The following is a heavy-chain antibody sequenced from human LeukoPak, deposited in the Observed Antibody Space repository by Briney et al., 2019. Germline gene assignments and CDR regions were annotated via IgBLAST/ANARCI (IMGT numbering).Heavy chain of an antibody. J-gene: IGHJ4*02. CDR1: GYTFSDYA. CDR2: INPNSGGT. CDR3: ARGWYGGTRNFDY. Sequence: ASVKVSCKASGYTFSDYAIHWVRQAPGQGLEWMGWINPNSGGTNYAQKFQGRVTMTRDTSISTAYMELSRLRSDDTAVYYCARGWYGGTRNFDYWGQGTLVTVSS. D-gene: IGHD2-15*01. V-gene: IGHV1-2*02.